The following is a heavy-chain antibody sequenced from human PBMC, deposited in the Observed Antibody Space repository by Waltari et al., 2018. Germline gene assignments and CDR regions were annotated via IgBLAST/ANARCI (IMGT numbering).Heavy chain of an antibody. CDR1: NGSISSFF. CDR3: ARGRIHHTSNWFDP. CDR2: FSYSGST. D-gene: IGHD3-10*01. Sequence: QVQLRESGPGQVKPSETLSLTCTVSNGSISSFFWSWIRQSPGKGRERSGYFSYSGSTDYNPSLKSRGTISVDTDTKQLYLRLNSVPAEDTGVYYCARGRIHHTSNWFDPCGQGTLVTVSS. J-gene: IGHJ5*02. V-gene: IGHV4-59*01.